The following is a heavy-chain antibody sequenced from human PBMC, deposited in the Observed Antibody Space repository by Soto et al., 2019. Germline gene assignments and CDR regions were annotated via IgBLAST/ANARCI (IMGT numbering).Heavy chain of an antibody. D-gene: IGHD3-3*01. J-gene: IGHJ5*02. CDR1: GDTFTSYY. V-gene: IGHV1-46*01. Sequence: QVQLVQSGAEVKRPGASVKVSCKAPGDTFTSYYLNWVRQAPGQGLEWMGVINPHGGSTKYAKQFQGRITMTRDTSRSTVYMELSSLRSDDTAIYYCARSSGGNFGIIIEGSNWFDPWGQGTLVTVSS. CDR2: INPHGGST. CDR3: ARSSGGNFGIIIEGSNWFDP.